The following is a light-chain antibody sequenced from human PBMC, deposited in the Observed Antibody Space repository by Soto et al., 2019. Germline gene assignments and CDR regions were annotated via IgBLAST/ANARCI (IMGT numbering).Light chain of an antibody. V-gene: IGKV2-24*01. CDR3: LQATLFPPLT. CDR1: QSLVHSDGNTY. Sequence: DIVLTQTPLSSPVTLGQPASMSCRSSQSLVHSDGNTYLSWLQQRPGQPPRLLIYKISNRGSGVPGILSGRGSAADFTLEITRVEAEDVGVYYCLQATLFPPLTFGGGTKVEIK. CDR2: KIS. J-gene: IGKJ4*01.